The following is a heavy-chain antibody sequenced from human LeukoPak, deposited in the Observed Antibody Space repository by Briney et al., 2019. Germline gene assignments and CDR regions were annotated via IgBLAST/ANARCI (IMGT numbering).Heavy chain of an antibody. V-gene: IGHV4-34*01. CDR3: ARLIRQLVPYNYYYMDV. Sequence: PSETLSLTCAVYSGSFSGYYWSWIRQPPGKGLEWIGEINHRGSTNYNPSLKSRVTISVDTSKNQFSLKLSSVTAADTAVYYCARLIRQLVPYNYYYMDVWGKGTTVTVSS. CDR2: INHRGST. CDR1: SGSFSGYY. D-gene: IGHD6-6*01. J-gene: IGHJ6*03.